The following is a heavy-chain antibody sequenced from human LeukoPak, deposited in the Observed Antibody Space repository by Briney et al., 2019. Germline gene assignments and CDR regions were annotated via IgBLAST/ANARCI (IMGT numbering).Heavy chain of an antibody. V-gene: IGHV3-30-3*01. CDR3: ASDVDTAMALAY. D-gene: IGHD5-18*01. Sequence: PGGSLRLSCAASGFTFSSYAMHWVRQAPGKGLEWVAVISYDGSNKYYADSVKGRFTISRDNSKNTLYLQMNSLRAEDTAVYYCASDVDTAMALAYRGQGTLVTVSS. CDR2: ISYDGSNK. CDR1: GFTFSSYA. J-gene: IGHJ4*02.